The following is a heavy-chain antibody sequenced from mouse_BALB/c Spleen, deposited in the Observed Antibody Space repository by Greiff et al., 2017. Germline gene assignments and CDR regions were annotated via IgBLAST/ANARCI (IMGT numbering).Heavy chain of an antibody. V-gene: IGHV5-9-4*01. CDR1: GFTFSSYA. CDR2: ISSGGSYT. J-gene: IGHJ3*01. Sequence: EVKVVESGGGLVKPGGSLKLSCAASGFTFSSYAMSWVRQSPEKRLEWVAEISSGGSYTYYPDTVTGRFTISRDNAKNTLYLEMSSLRSEDTAMYYCAREDYYGRTWFAYWGQGTLVTVSA. CDR3: AREDYYGRTWFAY. D-gene: IGHD1-1*01.